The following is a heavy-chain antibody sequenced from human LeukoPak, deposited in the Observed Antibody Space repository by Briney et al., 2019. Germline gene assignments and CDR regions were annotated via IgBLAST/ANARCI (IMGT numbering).Heavy chain of an antibody. J-gene: IGHJ4*02. CDR3: ARAVRGVKDY. V-gene: IGHV4-59*01. CDR2: IYYSGST. D-gene: IGHD3-10*01. CDR1: GGSISSYY. Sequence: SETVSLTCTVSGGSISSYYWSWIRQPPGKGLEWIGYIYYSGSTNYNPSLKSRVTISVDTSKNQFSLKLSSVTAADTAVYYCARAVRGVKDYWGQGTLVTVSS.